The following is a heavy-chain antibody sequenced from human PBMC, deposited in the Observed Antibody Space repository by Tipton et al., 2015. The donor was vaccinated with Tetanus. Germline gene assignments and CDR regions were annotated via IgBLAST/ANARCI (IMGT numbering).Heavy chain of an antibody. V-gene: IGHV4-4*07. D-gene: IGHD5-24*01. Sequence: TLSLTCSVSRGPISRYYWSRIRQPAGKGLEWLGHISNGNPDYTPSLQSRLTRSVDLSRNEISPELRSVTAADTGVYYCARGITDGYNRRLDYWGQGTLVAVSP. CDR1: RGPISRYY. CDR2: ISNGNP. J-gene: IGHJ4*02. CDR3: ARGITDGYNRRLDY.